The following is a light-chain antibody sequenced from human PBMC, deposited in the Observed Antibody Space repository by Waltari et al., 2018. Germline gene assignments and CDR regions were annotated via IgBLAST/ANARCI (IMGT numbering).Light chain of an antibody. CDR2: KVS. Sequence: DVVMTQSPLSLTVTLGQPASIPSRSRQSLVYSDGNTYLNRFQQRPGQSPRRLIYKVSNRDSGVPDRFGGSGSGTDFTLEISRVEAEDVAVYYCMQGSHWPYTFGQGTKLEIK. CDR1: QSLVYSDGNTY. V-gene: IGKV2-30*01. J-gene: IGKJ2*01. CDR3: MQGSHWPYT.